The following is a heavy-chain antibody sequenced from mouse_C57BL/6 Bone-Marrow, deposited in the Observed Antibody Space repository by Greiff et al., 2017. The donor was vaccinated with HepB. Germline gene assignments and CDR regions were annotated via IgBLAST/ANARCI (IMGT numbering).Heavy chain of an antibody. CDR1: GYTFTSYW. CDR3: TSADYGPYAMDY. Sequence: EVQLQESGTVLARPGASVKMSCKTSGYTFTSYWMHWVKQRPGQGLEWIGAIYPGNSDTSYNQKFKGKAKLTAVTSASTAYMELSSLTNEDSAVYYCTSADYGPYAMDYWGQGTSVTVSS. J-gene: IGHJ4*01. CDR2: IYPGNSDT. V-gene: IGHV1-5*01. D-gene: IGHD1-1*02.